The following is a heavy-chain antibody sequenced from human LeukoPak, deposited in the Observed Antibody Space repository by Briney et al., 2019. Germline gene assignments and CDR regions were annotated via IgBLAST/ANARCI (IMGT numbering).Heavy chain of an antibody. Sequence: ASVKVSCKASGYTFTGYYIHWVRRAPGQGLEWMGRINPNTGGTDYAQKFQGRVTMTRDTSITTAYMELSRLTSDDTAIYYCAKVPPSITAAGNWLGPWGQGALVTVSS. D-gene: IGHD6-13*01. CDR1: GYTFTGYY. CDR3: AKVPPSITAAGNWLGP. V-gene: IGHV1-2*06. CDR2: INPNTGGT. J-gene: IGHJ5*02.